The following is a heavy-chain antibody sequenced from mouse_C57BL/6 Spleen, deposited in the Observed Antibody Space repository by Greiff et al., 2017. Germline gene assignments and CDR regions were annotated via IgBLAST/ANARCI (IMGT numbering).Heavy chain of an antibody. CDR3: ARSVYGNLAWFAY. V-gene: IGHV1-85*01. D-gene: IGHD2-1*01. CDR2: IYPRDGST. Sequence: VQLQQSGPELVKPGASVKLSCTASGYTFTSYDINWVKQRPGQGLEWIGWIYPRDGSTKYNEKFKGKATLSVDTSSSTAYMELLSLTSEDSAVYFCARSVYGNLAWFAYWGQGTLVTVSA. CDR1: GYTFTSYD. J-gene: IGHJ3*01.